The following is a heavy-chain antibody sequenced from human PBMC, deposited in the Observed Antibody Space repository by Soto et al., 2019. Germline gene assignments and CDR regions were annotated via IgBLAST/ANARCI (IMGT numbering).Heavy chain of an antibody. CDR1: GFSVSLNY. CDR2: ISLAGDT. Sequence: EVQVVESGGGLVQPGGSLRLSCAASGFSVSLNYMSWFRQAPGKGLEWVSAISLAGDTYHADSVKGRFTMSRDSSKNTLFLHMESLRVEDTAVDYCARDPPGPGSYSYDFWGQGILVTVSS. CDR3: ARDPPGPGSYSYDF. J-gene: IGHJ4*02. D-gene: IGHD3-10*01. V-gene: IGHV3-66*01.